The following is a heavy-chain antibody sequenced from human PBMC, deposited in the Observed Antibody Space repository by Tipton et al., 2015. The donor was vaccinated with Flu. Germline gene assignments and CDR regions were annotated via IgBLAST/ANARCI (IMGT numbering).Heavy chain of an antibody. J-gene: IGHJ6*02. D-gene: IGHD6-19*01. Sequence: SGGSISSGNYFWNWIRQPAGKGLEWIGRIHTSGTTYYKPSLKSRVTISLDTSKNHFSLRLTSVTAADTALYFCARAESSLWAGHYYGLDVWGQGP. CDR1: GGSISSGNYF. V-gene: IGHV4-61*02. CDR3: ARAESSLWAGHYYGLDV. CDR2: IHTSGTT.